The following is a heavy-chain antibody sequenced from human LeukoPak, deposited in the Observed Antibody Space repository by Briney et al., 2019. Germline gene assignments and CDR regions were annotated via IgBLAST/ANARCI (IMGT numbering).Heavy chain of an antibody. V-gene: IGHV3-15*01. Sequence: GGSLRLSCAASGFTFSNAWMSWVRQAPGKGLEWVGRIKSKTDGGTTDYAAPVKGRFTISRDDSKNTLYLQMNSLKTEDTAVYYCTTDMAQLLYVEAADWFDPWGQGTLVTVSS. CDR2: IKSKTDGGTT. D-gene: IGHD2-2*02. J-gene: IGHJ5*02. CDR3: TTDMAQLLYVEAADWFDP. CDR1: GFTFSNAW.